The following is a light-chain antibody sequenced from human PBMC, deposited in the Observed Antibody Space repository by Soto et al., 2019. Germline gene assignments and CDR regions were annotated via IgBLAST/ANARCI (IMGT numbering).Light chain of an antibody. CDR2: GTS. Sequence: EIVLTQSPATLSLSPGERATLSCRASQSVTTFLAWYQQKPGQAPRPLSYGTSSRATGTPARFSGSGSGTDFTLTISSLEPEDFAVYYCQQYNNWPPWKFGQGTKVDI. J-gene: IGKJ1*01. V-gene: IGKV3-11*01. CDR3: QQYNNWPPWK. CDR1: QSVTTF.